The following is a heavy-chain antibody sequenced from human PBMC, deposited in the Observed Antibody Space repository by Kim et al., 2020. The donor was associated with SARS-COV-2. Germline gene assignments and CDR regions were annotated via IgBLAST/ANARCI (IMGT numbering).Heavy chain of an antibody. CDR3: ATMVRGVIPMGTFDY. D-gene: IGHD3-10*01. CDR1: GFTFSSYW. Sequence: GGSLRLSCAASGFTFSSYWMSWVRQAPGKGLEWVANINQDGSEKHYVDSVKGRFTISRDNAKNSLYLQMNSLRAEDTAVYYCATMVRGVIPMGTFDYWGQGTLVTVSS. J-gene: IGHJ4*02. CDR2: INQDGSEK. V-gene: IGHV3-7*01.